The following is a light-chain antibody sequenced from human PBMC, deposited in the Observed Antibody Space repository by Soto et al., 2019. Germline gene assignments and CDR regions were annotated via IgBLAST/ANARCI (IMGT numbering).Light chain of an antibody. CDR2: AAS. CDR3: QQSYSTLT. CDR1: QSMSSY. Sequence: DIQMTQSPSSLSASVGDRATITCRASQSMSSYLNWYQQRQGKAPKLLIYAASSLQSGVPSRFSGSGSGTDFTLTISSLQPEDFATYYCQQSYSTLTFGGGTKVDIK. V-gene: IGKV1-39*01. J-gene: IGKJ4*01.